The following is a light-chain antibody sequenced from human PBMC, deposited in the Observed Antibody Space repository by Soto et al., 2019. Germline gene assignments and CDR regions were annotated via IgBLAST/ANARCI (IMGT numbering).Light chain of an antibody. V-gene: IGKV1-5*03. J-gene: IGKJ1*01. CDR3: QHYNSYSEA. CDR1: QSIGNW. CDR2: KAS. Sequence: VQMTQTPSSLSASVGDRVILTCRASQSIGNWLAWYQQKPGKAPKLLIYKASSLESGVPSRFSGSGSGTEFTLTISSLQPDDFATYYCQHYNSYSEAFGQGTKVDNK.